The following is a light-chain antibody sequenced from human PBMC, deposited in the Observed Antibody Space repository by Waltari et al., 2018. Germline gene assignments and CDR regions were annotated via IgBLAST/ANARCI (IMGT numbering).Light chain of an antibody. CDR2: AAS. J-gene: IGKJ1*01. V-gene: IGKV1-39*01. CDR1: QRIDNY. Sequence: DIQMTQSPSSLSASVGDRVTITCRASQRIDNYVNWYQQRPGKAPKLLIFAASRLQSGVPARFSGSGSGTEFTLSISTLQPEEFATYFCQQSDSVPRTFGQGTRVEI. CDR3: QQSDSVPRT.